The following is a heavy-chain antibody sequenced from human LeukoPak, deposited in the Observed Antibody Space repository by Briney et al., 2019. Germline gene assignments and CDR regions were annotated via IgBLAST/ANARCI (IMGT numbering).Heavy chain of an antibody. V-gene: IGHV1-2*02. J-gene: IGHJ6*03. D-gene: IGHD4-17*01. Sequence: GSLSVSCTASGYTFADYYVRWVRQALGQGLEWVGCLNPKTNGTNFALKLLGRVTMTRDTSISTAYMELRSLRSDDTAMYYCARRGGKNYGDYLLYYYYMDVWGKGTTVTVSS. CDR3: ARRGGKNYGDYLLYYYYMDV. CDR2: LNPKTNGT. CDR1: GYTFADYY.